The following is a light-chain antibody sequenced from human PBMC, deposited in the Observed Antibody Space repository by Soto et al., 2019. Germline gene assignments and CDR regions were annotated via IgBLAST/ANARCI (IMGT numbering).Light chain of an antibody. CDR3: NSYTSSRTWV. Sequence: QSDLTQPASVSGSPGQSITISCTGTSSDIGGYNYVSWYQQHPGKAPKLMIYDVSNRPSGISNRFSGSKSGNTASLTISGLQAEDEADYYCNSYTSSRTWVFGGGTKLTVL. CDR2: DVS. V-gene: IGLV2-14*03. CDR1: SSDIGGYNY. J-gene: IGLJ3*02.